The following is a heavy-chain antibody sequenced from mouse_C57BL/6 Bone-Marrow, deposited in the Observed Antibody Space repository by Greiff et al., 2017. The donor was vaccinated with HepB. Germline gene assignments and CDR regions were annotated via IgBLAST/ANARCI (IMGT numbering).Heavy chain of an antibody. J-gene: IGHJ4*01. V-gene: IGHV10-1*01. CDR3: VRLDYSNSYYYAMDY. D-gene: IGHD2-5*01. Sequence: EVQRVESGGGLVQPKGSLKLSCAASGFSFNTYAMNWVRQAPGKGLEWVARIRSKSNNYATYYPDSVKDRFTISRDDSESMLYLQMNNLKTEDTAMYYCVRLDYSNSYYYAMDYWGQGTSVTVSS. CDR1: GFSFNTYA. CDR2: IRSKSNNYAT.